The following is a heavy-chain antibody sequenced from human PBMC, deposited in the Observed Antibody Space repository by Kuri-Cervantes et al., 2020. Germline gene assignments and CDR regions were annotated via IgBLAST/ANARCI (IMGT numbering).Heavy chain of an antibody. J-gene: IGHJ5*02. V-gene: IGHV4-39*07. CDR1: GGSISSSSYY. Sequence: GSLRLSCTVSGGSISSSSYYWGWIRRPPGKGLEWIGSIYYSGSTYYNPSLKSRVTISVDTSKNQFSLKLSSVTAADTAVYYCARARVMNNNWFDPWGQGTLVTVSS. D-gene: IGHD2-8*01. CDR3: ARARVMNNNWFDP. CDR2: IYYSGST.